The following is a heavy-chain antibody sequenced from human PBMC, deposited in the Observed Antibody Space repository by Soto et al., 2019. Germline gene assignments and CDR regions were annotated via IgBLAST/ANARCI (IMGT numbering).Heavy chain of an antibody. CDR2: ISGSGGST. CDR3: AKLRDFVVLPAGIIDY. D-gene: IGHD2-8*01. CDR1: GFTFSSYA. Sequence: GGSLRLSCAAPGFTFSSYAMSWVRQAPGKGLEWVSAISGSGGSTYYADSVKGRFTISRDDFKNTLYLQMNSLRTEDTAMYYCAKLRDFVVLPAGIIDYRGPGTLVTVSS. J-gene: IGHJ4*02. V-gene: IGHV3-23*01.